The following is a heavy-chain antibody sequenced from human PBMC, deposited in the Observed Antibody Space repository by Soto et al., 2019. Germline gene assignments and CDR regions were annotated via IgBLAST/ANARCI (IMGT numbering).Heavy chain of an antibody. CDR3: ARYLPDYGGLYYYGMDV. Sequence: SETLFLTRTVSGCSISSGGYYWSWIRQHPGKGLEWIGYIYYSGSPYYNHSLQSRVTISVDTSKNHFSLKLSSVTAADTVVYYCARYLPDYGGLYYYGMDVWGQGTTVIVSS. V-gene: IGHV4-31*03. CDR2: IYYSGSP. J-gene: IGHJ6*02. CDR1: GCSISSGGYY. D-gene: IGHD4-17*01.